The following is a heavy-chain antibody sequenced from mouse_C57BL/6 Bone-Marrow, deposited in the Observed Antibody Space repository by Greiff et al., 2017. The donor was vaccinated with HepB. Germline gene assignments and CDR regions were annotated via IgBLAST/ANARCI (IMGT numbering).Heavy chain of an antibody. CDR3: ARGGDYYGPDFDY. V-gene: IGHV1-61*01. Sequence: VKLQQPGAELVRPGSSVKLSCKASGYTFTSYWMDWVKQRPGQGLEWIGNIYPSDSETHYNQKFKDKATLTVDKSSSTAYMQLSSLTSEDSAVYYCARGGDYYGPDFDYWGQGTTLTVSS. J-gene: IGHJ2*01. D-gene: IGHD1-2*01. CDR2: IYPSDSET. CDR1: GYTFTSYW.